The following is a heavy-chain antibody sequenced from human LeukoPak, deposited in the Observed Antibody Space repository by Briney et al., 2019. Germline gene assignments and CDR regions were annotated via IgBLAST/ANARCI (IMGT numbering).Heavy chain of an antibody. Sequence: QPGGSLRLSCAAAGFPSSSTYMSGGRQAPGKGLDCFSVIYRVGSTYYADSVKGRFTISRDNSKNTVYLQMNSLRAEDTALYYCARYNMRDGYNTDSFDIWGHGTMVTVSS. V-gene: IGHV3-66*01. J-gene: IGHJ3*02. CDR1: GFPSSSTY. D-gene: IGHD5-24*01. CDR2: IYRVGST. CDR3: ARYNMRDGYNTDSFDI.